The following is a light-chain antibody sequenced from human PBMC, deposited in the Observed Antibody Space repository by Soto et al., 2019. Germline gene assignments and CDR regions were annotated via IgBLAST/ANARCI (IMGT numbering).Light chain of an antibody. Sequence: DIQMTQSPSSLSASVGDRVTITCQASQDISNLLNWYQQEPGKAPKLVIYDASNLETGVPSRFSGSGSATHFTFTISSLQPEDIATYYCQQYDSLPWTFGQGTKVEIE. CDR1: QDISNL. CDR2: DAS. CDR3: QQYDSLPWT. J-gene: IGKJ1*01. V-gene: IGKV1-33*01.